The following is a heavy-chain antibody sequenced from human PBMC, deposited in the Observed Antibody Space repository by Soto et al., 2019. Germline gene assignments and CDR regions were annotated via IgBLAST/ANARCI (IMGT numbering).Heavy chain of an antibody. CDR3: TKDKKSRAQEWALDY. J-gene: IGHJ4*02. CDR2: IVPVFGIA. CDR1: GGSFNSFP. D-gene: IGHD2-15*01. Sequence: QVRLVQSGTEVKKPGSSVKVSCKVSGGSFNSFPISWVRQAPGQGPQWMGGIVPVFGIANYAKEFLGRGTITADRSTTTSYMELSSLRSDDTAVYYCTKDKKSRAQEWALDYWGQGTLVMVSS. V-gene: IGHV1-69*17.